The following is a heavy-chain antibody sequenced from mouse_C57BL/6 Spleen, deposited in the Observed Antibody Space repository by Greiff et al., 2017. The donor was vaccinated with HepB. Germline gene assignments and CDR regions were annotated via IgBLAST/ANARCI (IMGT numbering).Heavy chain of an antibody. CDR3: ARSGYYSTYYYAMDY. CDR1: GYTFTSYW. Sequence: QVQLKQPGAELVRPGSSVKLSCKASGYTFTSYWMHWVKQRPIQGLEWIGNIDPSDSETHYNQKFKDKATLTVDKSSSTAYMQLSSLTSEDSAVYYCARSGYYSTYYYAMDYWGQGTSVTVSS. CDR2: IDPSDSET. D-gene: IGHD2-5*01. J-gene: IGHJ4*01. V-gene: IGHV1-52*01.